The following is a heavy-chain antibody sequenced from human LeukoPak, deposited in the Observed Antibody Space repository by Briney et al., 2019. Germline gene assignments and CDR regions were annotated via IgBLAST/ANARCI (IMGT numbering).Heavy chain of an antibody. J-gene: IGHJ4*02. Sequence: SETLSLTCAVYRGSFSGYYWSWIPQPPGKGLEWIGEIHHSGNTNYNPSLKSRVTISVDTSKNQFSLKLSSVTAADTAVYYCAREGDSSVYYDYWGQGTLVTVSS. V-gene: IGHV4-34*01. CDR1: RGSFSGYY. CDR2: IHHSGNT. D-gene: IGHD3-22*01. CDR3: AREGDSSVYYDY.